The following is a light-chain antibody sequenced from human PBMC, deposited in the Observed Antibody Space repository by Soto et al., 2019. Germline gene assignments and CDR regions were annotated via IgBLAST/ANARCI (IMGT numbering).Light chain of an antibody. CDR2: DAY. CDR1: QTIRSD. CDR3: QQSGNRPPWT. J-gene: IGKJ1*01. V-gene: IGKV3-15*01. Sequence: DIVMTQSPVTLSLSPGDSATLSCRASQTIRSDLAWYQQKPGQAPRLLISDAYTRATSIPARFNGSGSGTEFTLAISSLQSEDFAIYYCQQSGNRPPWTCGQGTKVDIK.